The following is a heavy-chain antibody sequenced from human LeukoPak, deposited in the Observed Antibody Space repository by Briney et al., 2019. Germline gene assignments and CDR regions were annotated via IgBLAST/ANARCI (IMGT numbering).Heavy chain of an antibody. J-gene: IGHJ1*01. CDR2: ISSSSSYI. V-gene: IGHV3-21*01. CDR3: ARARGYSSSYEYFHH. D-gene: IGHD5-18*01. CDR1: GFTLSRNS. Sequence: GGSLRLSCAASGFTLSRNSMNWVRQAPGKGLEWVSSISSSSSYIYYADSVKGRFTISRDNTEKSLYLQMNNLRAEDTAMYYCARARGYSSSYEYFHHWGQGTLVTVSS.